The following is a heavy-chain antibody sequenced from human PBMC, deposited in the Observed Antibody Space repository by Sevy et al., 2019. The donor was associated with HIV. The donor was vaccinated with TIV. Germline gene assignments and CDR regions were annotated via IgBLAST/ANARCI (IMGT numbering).Heavy chain of an antibody. Sequence: GGSLRLSCAASGFTFSSYSMNWVRQAPGKGLEWVSYIRSSSGIIYYADSVKGRFTISRDTAKNSVYLQMNSLRDEDTAVYYCARDYARDFDYWGKGIVVTVSS. CDR1: GFTFSSYS. CDR3: ARDYARDFDY. CDR2: IRSSSGII. J-gene: IGHJ4*02. V-gene: IGHV3-48*02. D-gene: IGHD3-16*01.